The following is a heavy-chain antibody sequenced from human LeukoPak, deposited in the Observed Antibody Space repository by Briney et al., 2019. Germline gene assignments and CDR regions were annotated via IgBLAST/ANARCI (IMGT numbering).Heavy chain of an antibody. CDR1: GFTFSSYA. J-gene: IGHJ4*02. CDR2: ISGSGGST. V-gene: IGHV3-23*01. D-gene: IGHD3-22*01. CDR3: AKGPHYYDSSGYRVPFDY. Sequence: QPGGSLRLSCAASGFTFSSYAMSWVRQAPGKGLEWVSAISGSGGSTYYADSVKGRFTISRDNSKNTLYLQMNSLRAEDTAVYYCAKGPHYYDSSGYRVPFDYWGQGTLVIVSS.